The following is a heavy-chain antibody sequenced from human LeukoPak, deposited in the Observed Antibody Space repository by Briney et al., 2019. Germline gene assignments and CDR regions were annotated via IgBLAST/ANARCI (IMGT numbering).Heavy chain of an antibody. CDR3: VLGGLYVVVTVEKYYYGMDV. D-gene: IGHD2-21*02. CDR1: EFTFSNYE. V-gene: IGHV3-48*03. Sequence: GGSLRLSCAASEFTFSNYEMKWVRQAPGKGLEWVAYISSSGNTKYYGDSVRGRFTISRDNAKNSLYLQMNSLRAEDTAVYYCVLGGLYVVVTVEKYYYGMDVWGKGTAVTVSS. CDR2: ISSSGNTK. J-gene: IGHJ6*04.